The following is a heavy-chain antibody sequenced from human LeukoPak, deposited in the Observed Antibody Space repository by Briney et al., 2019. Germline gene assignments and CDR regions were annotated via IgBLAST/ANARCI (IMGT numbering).Heavy chain of an antibody. D-gene: IGHD3-10*01. CDR3: AKGSTGSNWFDS. V-gene: IGHV3-23*01. CDR2: ISGSAGST. J-gene: IGHJ5*01. Sequence: GSLRLSCTASGFTFSTYAMSWVRQAPGKGLEWVSAISGSAGSTYYADSVKGRFTISRDNSKNTLYLQMNSLRAEDTALYYCAKGSTGSNWFDSWGQGTLVTVSS. CDR1: GFTFSTYA.